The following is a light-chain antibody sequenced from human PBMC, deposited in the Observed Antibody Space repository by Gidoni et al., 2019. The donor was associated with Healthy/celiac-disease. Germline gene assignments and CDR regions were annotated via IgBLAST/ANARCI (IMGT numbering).Light chain of an antibody. CDR1: QGISSY. CDR3: QQLET. Sequence: DIQLTQSPSFLSASVGDRVTITCRASQGISSYLALYQQKPGKAPKLLIYGASTLQSVVPSRFGGSGSGTEFTLTISSLQPEDFATYYCQQLETFGQGTKVEIK. CDR2: GAS. J-gene: IGKJ1*01. V-gene: IGKV1-9*01.